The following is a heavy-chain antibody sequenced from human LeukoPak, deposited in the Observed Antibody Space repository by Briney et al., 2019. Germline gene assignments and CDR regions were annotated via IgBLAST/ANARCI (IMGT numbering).Heavy chain of an antibody. Sequence: PSETLSLTCTVSGASISSSSYYWGLFRQPPEKGLEWIGSIYYSGDTYYNPSLKSRVTMSLDTSKNQFSLKLSSVTAADTAVYYCARLVVGVSFDYWGQGTLVTVSS. CDR3: ARLVVGVSFDY. V-gene: IGHV4-39*01. D-gene: IGHD2-21*01. J-gene: IGHJ4*02. CDR1: GASISSSSYY. CDR2: IYYSGDT.